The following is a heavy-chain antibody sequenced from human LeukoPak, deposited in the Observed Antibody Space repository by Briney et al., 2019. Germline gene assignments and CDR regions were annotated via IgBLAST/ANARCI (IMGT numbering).Heavy chain of an antibody. D-gene: IGHD3-10*01. Sequence: GGSLRLSCAASGFTFSSYWMHWVRQVPGKGLVWVGFIRSKAYGGTTEYAASVKGRFTISRDDSKSIAYLQMNSLKTEDTAVYYCTRWWAMVRGVIYYYYGMDVWGKGTTVTVSS. V-gene: IGHV3-49*04. J-gene: IGHJ6*04. CDR1: GFTFSSYW. CDR3: TRWWAMVRGVIYYYYGMDV. CDR2: IRSKAYGGTT.